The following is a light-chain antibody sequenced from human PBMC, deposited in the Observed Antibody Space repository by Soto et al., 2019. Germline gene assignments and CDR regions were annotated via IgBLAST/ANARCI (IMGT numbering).Light chain of an antibody. CDR3: CSYAGYYTLV. CDR1: SSDVGGYNY. V-gene: IGLV2-11*01. Sequence: QSALTQPRSVSGSPGQSVTISCTGTSSDVGGYNYVSWYQQPPGKAPKLIIYAVSGRPSGVPDRFSGSKSGNTASLTISGLQADDEADYYCCSYAGYYTLVFGGGTKLTVL. J-gene: IGLJ2*01. CDR2: AVS.